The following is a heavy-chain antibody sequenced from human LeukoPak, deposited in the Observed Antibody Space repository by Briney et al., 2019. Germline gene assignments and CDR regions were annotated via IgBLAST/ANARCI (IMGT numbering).Heavy chain of an antibody. CDR3: ARGPRGIAAAGTLPDY. Sequence: GGSLRLSCAASGFTFSSYSMNWVRQAPGKGLEWVSYISSSSSTIYYADSVKGRFTISRDNAKNSLYLQMNSLRAEDTAVYYCARGPRGIAAAGTLPDYWGQGTLVTVSS. J-gene: IGHJ4*02. D-gene: IGHD6-13*01. CDR2: ISSSSSTI. V-gene: IGHV3-48*04. CDR1: GFTFSSYS.